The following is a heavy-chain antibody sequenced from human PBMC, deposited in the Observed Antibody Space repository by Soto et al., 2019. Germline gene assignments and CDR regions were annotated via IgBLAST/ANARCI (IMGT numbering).Heavy chain of an antibody. CDR1: GFTVSSNY. Sequence: GGSLRLSCAASGFTVSSNYMSWVRQAPGKGLEWVSVIYSGGSTYYADSVKGRFTISRDNSKNTLYLQMNSLRAEDTAVYYCGRDRTSSSWHYFDYWGQGTLVTVSS. V-gene: IGHV3-53*01. CDR3: GRDRTSSSWHYFDY. CDR2: IYSGGST. J-gene: IGHJ4*02. D-gene: IGHD6-6*01.